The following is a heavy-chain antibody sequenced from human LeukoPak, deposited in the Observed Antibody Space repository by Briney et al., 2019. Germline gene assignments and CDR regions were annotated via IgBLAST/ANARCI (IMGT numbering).Heavy chain of an antibody. CDR3: ATLSTVVTDDAFDI. CDR1: GYTLTELS. D-gene: IGHD4-23*01. J-gene: IGHJ3*02. V-gene: IGHV1-24*01. CDR2: FDPEDGET. Sequence: ASVKVSCKVSGYTLTELSMHWVRQAPGKGLEWMGGFDPEDGETIYAQKFQGRVTMTEDTSTDTAYMELSNLRSEDTAVYYCATLSTVVTDDAFDIWGQGTMVTVSS.